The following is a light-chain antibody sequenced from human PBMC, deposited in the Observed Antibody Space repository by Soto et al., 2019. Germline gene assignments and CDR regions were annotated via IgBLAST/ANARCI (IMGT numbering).Light chain of an antibody. V-gene: IGKV3-20*01. CDR3: QQYGSSPPWT. J-gene: IGKJ1*01. Sequence: EIVLTQSPGTLSLSPGERATLSCRASQSVSSSYLAWYQQKPGQAPSLLIYGASSRATGIPDRFSGSGSGTDFTLTISILEPEDFAVYYCQQYGSSPPWTFGQGTKVDIK. CDR2: GAS. CDR1: QSVSSSY.